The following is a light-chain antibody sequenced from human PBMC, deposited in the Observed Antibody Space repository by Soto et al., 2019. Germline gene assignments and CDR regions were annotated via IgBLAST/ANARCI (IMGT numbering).Light chain of an antibody. V-gene: IGKV1D-12*01. CDR2: AAS. CDR1: QDISGW. Sequence: DIQMTQSPSSVSASVGDRVTITCRASQDISGWLAWFQQKPGKAPNLLIYAASILQSGVPSRFSGSVSGTDFTLTITSLQPEDFATNYGQQANSFPWTFGEGTKVEL. J-gene: IGKJ1*01. CDR3: QQANSFPWT.